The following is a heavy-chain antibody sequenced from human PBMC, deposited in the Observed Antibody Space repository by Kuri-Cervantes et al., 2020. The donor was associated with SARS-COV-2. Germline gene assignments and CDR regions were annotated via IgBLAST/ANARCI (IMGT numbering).Heavy chain of an antibody. CDR1: GFTFSDYY. CDR2: ISSSGSTI. Sequence: GESLKISCAASGFTFSDYYMSWIRQAPGKGLEWVSYISSSGSTIYYADSVKGRFTISRDNAKNSLYLQMNSLRAEDTAVYYCAKDGISGVAGLLPYYFDYWGQGTLVTVSS. CDR3: AKDGISGVAGLLPYYFDY. D-gene: IGHD1-14*01. J-gene: IGHJ4*02. V-gene: IGHV3-11*04.